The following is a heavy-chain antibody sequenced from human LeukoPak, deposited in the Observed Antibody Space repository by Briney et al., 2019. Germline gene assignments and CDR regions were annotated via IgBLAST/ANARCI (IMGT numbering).Heavy chain of an antibody. V-gene: IGHV3-7*01. J-gene: IGHJ3*02. CDR1: GFTFSSYW. CDR3: ARDYLTHYGDYDHDAFDI. CDR2: IKQDGSEK. D-gene: IGHD4-17*01. Sequence: SGGSLRLSCAASGFTFSSYWMSWVRQAPGKGLEWVANIKQDGSEKYYVDSVKGRFTISRDNAKNSLYLQMNSLRAEDTAVYYCARDYLTHYGDYDHDAFDIWGQGTMVTVSS.